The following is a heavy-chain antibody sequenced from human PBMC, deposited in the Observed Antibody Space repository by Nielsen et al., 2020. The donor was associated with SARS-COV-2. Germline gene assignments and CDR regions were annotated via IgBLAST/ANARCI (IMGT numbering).Heavy chain of an antibody. V-gene: IGHV1-18*01. J-gene: IGHJ1*01. CDR2: ISAYNGNT. CDR1: GYTFTSYG. D-gene: IGHD2-2*02. CDR3: ARGDIVVVPAAIRVEYFQH. Sequence: ASVKVSCKASGYTFTSYGISWVRQAPGQGLEWMGWISAYNGNTNYAQKLQGRVTMTTDTSTSTAYMELRSLRSDDTAVYYCARGDIVVVPAAIRVEYFQHWGQGTLVTVSS.